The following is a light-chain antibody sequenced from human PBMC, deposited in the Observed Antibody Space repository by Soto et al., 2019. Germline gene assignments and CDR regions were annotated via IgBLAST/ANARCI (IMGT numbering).Light chain of an antibody. CDR2: DAS. CDR1: QSVSSY. Sequence: EIVLTQSPATLSLSPGDRATLSCRASQSVSSYLAWYQQKPGQAPRLLIYDASNRATGIPARFSGSGSGTAFTLTISSLEPEDFAVYYCQQRSNWPPGSTFGPGTKVDIK. CDR3: QQRSNWPPGST. J-gene: IGKJ3*01. V-gene: IGKV3-11*01.